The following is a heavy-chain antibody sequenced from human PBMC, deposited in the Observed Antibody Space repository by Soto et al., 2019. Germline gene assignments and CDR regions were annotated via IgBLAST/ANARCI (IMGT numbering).Heavy chain of an antibody. D-gene: IGHD2-2*01. CDR2: IYYSGST. V-gene: IGHV4-59*08. J-gene: IGHJ6*03. CDR3: ARRGACSSTSCPRLYYYYMDV. CDR1: GGSISSYY. Sequence: PSETLSLTCTVSGGSISSYYWSWIRQPPGKGLEWIGYIYYSGSTNYNPSLKSRVTISVDTSKNQFSLKLSSVTAADTAVYYCARRGACSSTSCPRLYYYYMDVWGKGTTVTVSS.